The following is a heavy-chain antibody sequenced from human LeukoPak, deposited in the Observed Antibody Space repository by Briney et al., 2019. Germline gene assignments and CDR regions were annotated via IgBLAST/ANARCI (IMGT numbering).Heavy chain of an antibody. V-gene: IGHV1-46*01. CDR3: ARSVRGSYQSDY. Sequence: ASVKVSCKASGYTFTSYGINWVQQATGQGREWMGIINPSGGSPNYAHKFQGRVTMTRDMSTSTVNMELSSLRSEDTAVYYCARSVRGSYQSDYWGQGTLVTVSS. J-gene: IGHJ4*02. CDR2: INPSGGSP. D-gene: IGHD1-26*01. CDR1: GYTFTSYG.